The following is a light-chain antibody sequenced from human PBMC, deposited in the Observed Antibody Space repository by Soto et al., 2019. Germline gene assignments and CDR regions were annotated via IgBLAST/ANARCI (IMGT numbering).Light chain of an antibody. V-gene: IGKV3-15*01. CDR3: QQYNNWPSLT. CDR1: QSVSSN. Sequence: EIVMTQSPATLSVSPGERATLSCRASQSVSSNLAWYQQKPGQAPTLVIYGASARATGIPARFSGSGSGTEFTLTISSLQSEDFAVYYCQQYNNWPSLTFGQGTRLEIK. CDR2: GAS. J-gene: IGKJ5*01.